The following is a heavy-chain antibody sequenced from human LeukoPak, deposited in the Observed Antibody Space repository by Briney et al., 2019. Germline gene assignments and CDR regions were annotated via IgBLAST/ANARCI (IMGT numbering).Heavy chain of an antibody. CDR3: ARGSPVASGRYSIYSS. V-gene: IGHV3-53*01. D-gene: IGHD3-10*01. CDR2: IYGDGST. J-gene: IGHJ5*02. Sequence: GGSLRLSCAASGFTVRNYCMSWVRQAPGKGPEWVAVIYGDGSTYYADSVKGRFTISSDNLKNTLSLQMDSLRAADTAMYYCARGSPVASGRYSIYSSWGQGTLVTVSP. CDR1: GFTVRNYC.